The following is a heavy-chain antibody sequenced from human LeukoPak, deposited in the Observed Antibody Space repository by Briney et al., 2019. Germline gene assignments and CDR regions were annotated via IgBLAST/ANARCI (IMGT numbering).Heavy chain of an antibody. D-gene: IGHD3-10*01. Sequence: SETLSLTCTVSGYSISSGYYWGWIRQPPGKGLEWIGSIYHSGSTYYNPSLKSRVTISVDTSKNQFSLKLSSVTAADTAVYYCAGGTGYYGSGSYPYWGQGTLVTVSS. J-gene: IGHJ4*02. V-gene: IGHV4-38-2*02. CDR3: AGGTGYYGSGSYPY. CDR2: IYHSGST. CDR1: GYSISSGYY.